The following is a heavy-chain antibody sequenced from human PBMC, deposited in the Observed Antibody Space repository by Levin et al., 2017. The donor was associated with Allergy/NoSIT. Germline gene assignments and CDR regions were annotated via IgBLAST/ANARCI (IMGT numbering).Heavy chain of an antibody. Sequence: PSETLSLTCTVSGGSISSSSYYWGWIRQPPGKGLEWIGSIYYSGRTYYNPSLKSRVTISVDTSKNQFSLKLSSVTAADTAVYYCARLGDDYGDYWGQGTLVTVSS. CDR3: ARLGDDYGDY. D-gene: IGHD3-16*01. J-gene: IGHJ4*02. CDR1: GGSISSSSYY. CDR2: IYYSGRT. V-gene: IGHV4-39*01.